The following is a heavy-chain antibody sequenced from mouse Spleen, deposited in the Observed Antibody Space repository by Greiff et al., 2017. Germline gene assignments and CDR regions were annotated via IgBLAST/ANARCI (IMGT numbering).Heavy chain of an antibody. Sequence: EVMLVESGGGLVKLGGSLKLSCAASGFTFSSYAMSWVRQTPEKRLEWVATISSGGGNTYYPDSVKGRFTISRDNAKNTLYLQMSSLKSEDTAMYYCARHRYDAYYFDYWGQGTTLTVSS. D-gene: IGHD2-14*01. CDR1: GFTFSSYA. CDR2: ISSGGGNT. CDR3: ARHRYDAYYFDY. V-gene: IGHV5-9*01. J-gene: IGHJ2*01.